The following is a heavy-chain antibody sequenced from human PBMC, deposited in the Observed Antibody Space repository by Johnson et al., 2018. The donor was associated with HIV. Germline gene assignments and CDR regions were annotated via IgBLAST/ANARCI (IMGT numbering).Heavy chain of an antibody. CDR2: INSDGSIT. V-gene: IGHV3-74*02. CDR3: AKVCYSGSYLDASDI. CDR1: GFTFSSYW. J-gene: IGHJ3*02. Sequence: VQLVESGGGLVQSGGSLRLSCAVSGFTFSSYWMNWVRQVPGKGLVWVSRINSDGSITDYADSVKGRFTISRDNAKNSLYLQMNSLRAEDTALYYCAKVCYSGSYLDASDIWGQWTMVTVSS. D-gene: IGHD1-26*01.